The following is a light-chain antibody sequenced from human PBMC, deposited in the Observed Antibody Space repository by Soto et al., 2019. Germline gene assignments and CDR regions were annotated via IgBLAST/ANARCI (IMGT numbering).Light chain of an antibody. CDR3: SSYTSSTTLVV. CDR2: EVS. Sequence: QSALTQPASVSGSPGQSITISCTGTSSDVGGYNCVSWYQQHPGKAPKLMIYEVSNRPSGVSNRFSGSKSDNTASLTISGLQAEDEADYYCSSYTSSTTLVVFGGGTKLTVL. J-gene: IGLJ2*01. V-gene: IGLV2-14*01. CDR1: SSDVGGYNC.